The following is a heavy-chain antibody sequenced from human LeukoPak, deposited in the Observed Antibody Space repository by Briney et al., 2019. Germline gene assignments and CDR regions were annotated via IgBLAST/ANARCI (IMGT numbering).Heavy chain of an antibody. Sequence: ASVKVSCKASGGTFTSYAISWVRQAPGQGLEWMGGIIPIFGTADYAQKFQGRVTITADESTSTAYMELSSLRSEDTAVYYCASQNRGIDYWGQGTLVTVSS. CDR1: GGTFTSYA. D-gene: IGHD3-16*01. J-gene: IGHJ4*02. V-gene: IGHV1-69*01. CDR2: IIPIFGTA. CDR3: ASQNRGIDY.